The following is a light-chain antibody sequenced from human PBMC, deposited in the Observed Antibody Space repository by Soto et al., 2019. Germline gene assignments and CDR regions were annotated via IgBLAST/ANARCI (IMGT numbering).Light chain of an antibody. J-gene: IGKJ2*01. Sequence: IRMTQSQSSLSASTGDRVTITCRASQGISSYLAWYQQKPGKAPKLLIYAASTLQSGDTSRLSGSRSGTDLTLAITCLQSEDLATYYCQQYYSYPYTFGQGNKLEI. CDR2: AAS. CDR1: QGISSY. CDR3: QQYYSYPYT. V-gene: IGKV1-8*01.